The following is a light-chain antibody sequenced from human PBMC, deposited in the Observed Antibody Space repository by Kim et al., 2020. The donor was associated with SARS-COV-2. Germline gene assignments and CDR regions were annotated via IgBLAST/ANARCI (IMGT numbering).Light chain of an antibody. CDR1: QSVSSN. CDR2: GPS. J-gene: IGKJ1*01. Sequence: EIVMTQSPAILSVSPGERATLSCRASQSVSSNVAWFQQKRGQAPRLLIYGPSTRATGISARFSGSGFGTAFTLTISSLQSEDFAVYYCQQYNDWPRMFGQGTKVDIK. CDR3: QQYNDWPRM. V-gene: IGKV3-15*01.